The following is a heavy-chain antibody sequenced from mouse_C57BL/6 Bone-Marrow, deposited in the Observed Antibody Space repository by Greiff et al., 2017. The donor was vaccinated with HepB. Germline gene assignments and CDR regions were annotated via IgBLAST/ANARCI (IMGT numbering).Heavy chain of an antibody. D-gene: IGHD2-4*01. J-gene: IGHJ3*01. Sequence: VQLQQPGAELVKPGASVKLSCKASGYTFTSYWMHWVKQRPGQGLEWIGMIHPNSGSTNYNEKFKSKATLTVDKSSSTAYMQLSSLTSEDSAVYYCARGYDYDYSWFAYWGQGTLVTVSA. V-gene: IGHV1-64*01. CDR1: GYTFTSYW. CDR3: ARGYDYDYSWFAY. CDR2: IHPNSGST.